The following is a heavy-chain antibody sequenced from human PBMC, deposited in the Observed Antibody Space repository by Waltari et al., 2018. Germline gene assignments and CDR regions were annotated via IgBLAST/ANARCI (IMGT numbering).Heavy chain of an antibody. Sequence: QVQLQQWGAGLLKPSETLSLTCAVYGGSFSGYYWSWIRQPPGKGLEWIGEINHSGSTNYNPSLKSRVTISVDTSKNQFSLKLSSVTAADTAVYYCARRRWGSYYDSSGPYFDYWGQGTLVTVSS. CDR3: ARRRWGSYYDSSGPYFDY. V-gene: IGHV4-34*01. J-gene: IGHJ4*02. CDR1: GGSFSGYY. D-gene: IGHD3-22*01. CDR2: INHSGST.